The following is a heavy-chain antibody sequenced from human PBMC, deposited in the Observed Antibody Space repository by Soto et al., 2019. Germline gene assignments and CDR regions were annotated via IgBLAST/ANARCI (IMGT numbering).Heavy chain of an antibody. Sequence: ASVKVSCKASGYTFTSYAMHWVRQAPGQRLEWMGWINAGNGNTKYSQKFQGRVTITRDTSASTTYMELSSLRSEDTAVYYCARDRISAAGTGIADNWGQGTMVTGSS. D-gene: IGHD6-13*01. J-gene: IGHJ3*01. CDR3: ARDRISAAGTGIADN. CDR2: INAGNGNT. V-gene: IGHV1-3*01. CDR1: GYTFTSYA.